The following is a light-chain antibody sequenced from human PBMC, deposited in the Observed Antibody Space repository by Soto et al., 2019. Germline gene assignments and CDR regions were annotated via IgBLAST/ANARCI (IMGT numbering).Light chain of an antibody. CDR1: QSVGSN. V-gene: IGKV3-11*01. Sequence: EVVLTQSPATLSVSPGAVATLSCRASQSVGSNLAWYQQKPGQAPRLLIYDASNRATGIPARFSGSGSGTDFTLTISSLEPEDFAVYYCQQRSNWITFGQGTRLEIK. CDR3: QQRSNWIT. CDR2: DAS. J-gene: IGKJ5*01.